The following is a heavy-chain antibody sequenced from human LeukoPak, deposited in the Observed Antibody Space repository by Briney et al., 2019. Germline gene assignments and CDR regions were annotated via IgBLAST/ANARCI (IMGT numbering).Heavy chain of an antibody. V-gene: IGHV3-23*01. Sequence: GGSLRLSCAASGFTFSSYGMSWVRQAPGRGLEWVSSISGSGGSTYYADSVKGRFTISRDNSKNTLYLQMNSRRAEDTAVYYCVLVRELFDYWGQGTLVTVSS. CDR3: VLVRELFDY. D-gene: IGHD3-10*01. CDR2: ISGSGGST. CDR1: GFTFSSYG. J-gene: IGHJ4*02.